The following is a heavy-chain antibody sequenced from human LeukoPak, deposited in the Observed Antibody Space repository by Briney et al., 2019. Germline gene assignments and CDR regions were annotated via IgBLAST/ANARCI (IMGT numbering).Heavy chain of an antibody. CDR2: IYSGGST. CDR1: GFTVSSNY. D-gene: IGHD5/OR15-5a*01. Sequence: GGSLRLSCAASGFTVSSNYMSWVRQAPGKGLEWVSVIYSGGSTYYADSVKGRFTISRDNSKNTLYLQMNSLRAEDTAVYYCARGVLSYCVSGDAFDIWGQGTMVTVSS. J-gene: IGHJ3*02. CDR3: ARGVLSYCVSGDAFDI. V-gene: IGHV3-66*01.